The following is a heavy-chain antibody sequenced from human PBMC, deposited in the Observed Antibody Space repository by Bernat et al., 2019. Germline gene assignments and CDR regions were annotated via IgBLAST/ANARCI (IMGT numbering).Heavy chain of an antibody. Sequence: QLQLQESGPGLVKPSETLSLTCTVSGGSISSSSYYWGWIRQPPGKGLEWIGSIYYSGSTYYNPSLKSRVTISVDTSKNQFSLKLSSVTAADTAVYYCAKPYYDIWSGYSPWGQGTLVTVSS. CDR1: GGSISSSSYY. V-gene: IGHV4-39*01. J-gene: IGHJ5*02. CDR3: AKPYYDIWSGYSP. CDR2: IYYSGST. D-gene: IGHD3-3*01.